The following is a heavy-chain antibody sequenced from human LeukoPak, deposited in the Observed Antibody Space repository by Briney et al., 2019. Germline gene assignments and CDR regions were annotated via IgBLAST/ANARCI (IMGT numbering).Heavy chain of an antibody. Sequence: SETLSLTCTVFGYSISSGYYWGWIRQPPGKGLEWIGSIYHSGSTYYNPSLKSRVTISVDTSKNQFSLKLSSVTAADTAVYYCASSLIRLGELLSSYYFDYWGQGTLVTVSS. J-gene: IGHJ4*02. CDR1: GYSISSGYY. CDR2: IYHSGST. V-gene: IGHV4-38-2*02. CDR3: ASSLIRLGELLSSYYFDY. D-gene: IGHD3-16*01.